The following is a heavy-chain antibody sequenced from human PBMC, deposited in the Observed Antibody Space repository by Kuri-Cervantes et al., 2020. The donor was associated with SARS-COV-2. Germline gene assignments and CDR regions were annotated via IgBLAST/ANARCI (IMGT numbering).Heavy chain of an antibody. J-gene: IGHJ6*02. V-gene: IGHV3-74*01. CDR2: INSDGSST. CDR3: ARAPDYGDYYYYGMDV. Sequence: GGSLRLSCAASGFTFSSYSMSWVRQAPGKGLVWVSRINSDGSSTSYADSVKGRFTISRDNAKNTLYLQMNSLRAEDTAVYYCARAPDYGDYYYYGMDVWGQGTTDTVSS. CDR1: GFTFSSYS. D-gene: IGHD4-17*01.